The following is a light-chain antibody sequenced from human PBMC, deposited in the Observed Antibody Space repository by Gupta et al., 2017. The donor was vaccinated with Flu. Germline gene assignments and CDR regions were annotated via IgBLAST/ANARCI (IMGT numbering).Light chain of an antibody. J-gene: IGKJ1*01. Sequence: ETHIIQSPSSLSASIEDRVTITCWASQSIGRYLNWYQQKPGKAPNLLIFAASTLESGVSSRFSGSGSGAGFTLTISSLQPEDFATYYCQQTYSTPWTFGQGTKVEVK. CDR2: AAS. CDR3: QQTYSTPWT. CDR1: QSIGRY. V-gene: IGKV1-39*01.